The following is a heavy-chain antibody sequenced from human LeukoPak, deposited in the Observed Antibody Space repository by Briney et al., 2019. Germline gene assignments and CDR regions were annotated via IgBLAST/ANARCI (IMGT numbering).Heavy chain of an antibody. CDR2: TSYDGSKK. CDR3: ARGALYCSGGSCLNWFDP. D-gene: IGHD2-15*01. CDR1: GFTFSNAW. V-gene: IGHV3-30*03. Sequence: GGSLRLSCAVSGFTFSNAWMSWGRQAPGKGLDWVAVTSYDGSKKYYADSVKGRFTISRDNSKNALYLQMNSLRTEDTAVYYCARGALYCSGGSCLNWFDPWGQGTLVTVSS. J-gene: IGHJ5*02.